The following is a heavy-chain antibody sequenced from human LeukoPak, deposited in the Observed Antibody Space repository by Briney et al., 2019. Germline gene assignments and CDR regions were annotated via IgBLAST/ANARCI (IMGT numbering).Heavy chain of an antibody. Sequence: SQTLSLTCTVSGGSISSGGYYWSWIRQHPGKGLEWIGYIYYSGSTYYNPSLKSRLTISVDTSKNQFSLKLTSVTAADTAIYYCAGDQTYCSGGTCYSDWFDPWGQGTLVTVSS. CDR3: AGDQTYCSGGTCYSDWFDP. CDR1: GGSISSGGYY. CDR2: IYYSGST. D-gene: IGHD2-15*01. J-gene: IGHJ5*02. V-gene: IGHV4-31*03.